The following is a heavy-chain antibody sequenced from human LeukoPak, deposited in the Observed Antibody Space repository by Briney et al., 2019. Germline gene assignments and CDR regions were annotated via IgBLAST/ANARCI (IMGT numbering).Heavy chain of an antibody. CDR2: ISYDGSDK. CDR3: AKGDDILTGYYPLSIYY. J-gene: IGHJ4*02. Sequence: SGWSLRLSCAASGFTFSSYGMHWVRQATGKGVEWVAVISYDGSDKYYADSVKGRFTISRDNSRNTLYLQMNSLRAEDTSVYYCAKGDDILTGYYPLSIYYWGQGTLVTVSS. V-gene: IGHV3-30*18. CDR1: GFTFSSYG. D-gene: IGHD3-9*01.